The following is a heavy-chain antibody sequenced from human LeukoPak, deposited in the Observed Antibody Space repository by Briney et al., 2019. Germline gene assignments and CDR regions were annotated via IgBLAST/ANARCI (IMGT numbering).Heavy chain of an antibody. CDR1: GGSISSSSYY. J-gene: IGHJ4*02. D-gene: IGHD3-22*01. CDR2: IYYSGST. Sequence: SETLSLTCTVSGGSISSSSYYWGWIRQPPGKGLEWIGSIYYSGSTYYNPSLKSRVTISVDTSKNQFSLKLSSVTAADTAVYYCAPEFASTYYYDSSGYFLNWGQGTLVTVSS. CDR3: APEFASTYYYDSSGYFLN. V-gene: IGHV4-39*01.